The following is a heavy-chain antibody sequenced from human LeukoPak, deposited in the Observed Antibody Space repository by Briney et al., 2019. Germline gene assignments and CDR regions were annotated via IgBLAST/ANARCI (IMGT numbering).Heavy chain of an antibody. D-gene: IGHD4-17*01. CDR2: ISYDGSNK. CDR3: AKGDDYGPLDY. J-gene: IGHJ4*02. Sequence: GGSLRLSCAASGFTFSSYGMHWVRQAPGKGLEWVAVISYDGSNKYYADSVKGRFTISRDNSKNTLYLQMNSLRAEDTAVYYCAKGDDYGPLDYWGQGTLVTVSS. CDR1: GFTFSSYG. V-gene: IGHV3-30*18.